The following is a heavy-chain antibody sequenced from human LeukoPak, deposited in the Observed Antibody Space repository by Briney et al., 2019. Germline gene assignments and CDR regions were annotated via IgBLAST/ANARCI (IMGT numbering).Heavy chain of an antibody. D-gene: IGHD2-15*01. CDR2: IYTSGST. Sequence: SETLSLTCTVSGGSISSYYWSWIRQPAGKGLEWIGRIYTSGSTNYNPSLKSRVTMSVDTSKNQFSLKLSSVTAADTAIYYCARESVVVGSSYYLDYWGHGTLVTVSS. CDR3: ARESVVVGSSYYLDY. CDR1: GGSISSYY. J-gene: IGHJ4*01. V-gene: IGHV4-4*07.